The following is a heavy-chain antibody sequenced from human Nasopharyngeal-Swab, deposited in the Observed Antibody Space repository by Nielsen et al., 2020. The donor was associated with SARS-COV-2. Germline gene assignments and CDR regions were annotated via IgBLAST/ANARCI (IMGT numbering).Heavy chain of an antibody. CDR1: GYSFTSYW. D-gene: IGHD3-10*01. V-gene: IGHV5-10-1*01. CDR2: IDPSDSYT. J-gene: IGHJ2*01. CDR3: ARGRGSGRGTWYFDP. Sequence: GESLKISCKGSGYSFTSYWISWVRQMPGKGLEWMGRIDPSDSYTNYSPSFQGHVTISADKSISTAYLQWSSLKASDTAMYYCARGRGSGRGTWYFDPWGRGTLVTVSS.